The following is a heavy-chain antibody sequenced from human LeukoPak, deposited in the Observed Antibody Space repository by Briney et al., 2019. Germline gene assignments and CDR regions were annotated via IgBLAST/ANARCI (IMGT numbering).Heavy chain of an antibody. CDR3: ARNSRVASTSGLNY. Sequence: SVKVSCKASGGTFGSYPFTWVRQAPGQGLEWMGEITPIFGAANYAQTFQGRVTITADESTSTVFMELSSLRSDDTAFYYCARNSRVASTSGLNYWGQGTLVTVSS. CDR1: GGTFGSYP. CDR2: ITPIFGAA. J-gene: IGHJ4*02. D-gene: IGHD4-23*01. V-gene: IGHV1-69*13.